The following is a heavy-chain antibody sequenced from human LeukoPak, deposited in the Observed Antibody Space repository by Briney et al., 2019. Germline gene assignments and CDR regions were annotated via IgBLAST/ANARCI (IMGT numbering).Heavy chain of an antibody. Sequence: GASVKVSCKASGYTFTSYGISWVRQDPGQGLEWMGWISAYNGNTNYAQKLQGRVTMTTDTSTSTAYMELRSLRSDDTAVYYCARDPPVGNILTGYYNLDYWGQGTLVTVSS. J-gene: IGHJ4*02. CDR1: GYTFTSYG. V-gene: IGHV1-18*01. CDR2: ISAYNGNT. D-gene: IGHD3-9*01. CDR3: ARDPPVGNILTGYYNLDY.